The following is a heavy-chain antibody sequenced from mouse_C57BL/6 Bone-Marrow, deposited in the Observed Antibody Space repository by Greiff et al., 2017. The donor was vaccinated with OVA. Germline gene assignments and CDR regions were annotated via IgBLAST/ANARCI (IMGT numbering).Heavy chain of an antibody. J-gene: IGHJ3*01. D-gene: IGHD2-3*01. CDR2: IRSKSNNYAT. CDR3: VRQPDGPFAY. V-gene: IGHV10-1*01. Sequence: EVQLVESGGGLVQPKGSLKLSCAASGFSFNTYAMNWVRQAPGKGLEWVARIRSKSNNYATYYADSVKDRFTISRDDSESMLYLQMNNLKTEDTAMYYCVRQPDGPFAYWGQGTLVTVSA. CDR1: GFSFNTYA.